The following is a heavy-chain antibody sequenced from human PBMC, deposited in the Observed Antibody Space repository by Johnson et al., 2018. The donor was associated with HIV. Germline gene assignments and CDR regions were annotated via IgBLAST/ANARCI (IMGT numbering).Heavy chain of an antibody. Sequence: QVQLVESGGGVVRPGRSLRLSCAASGFTFSSFGMHWVRQDPGKGLEWMTIISADGCNKNYADSVKGRFAISRDNAKNSLYLQMNSLRAEDTAVYYCARDFIAPELGDAFDIWGQGTMVTVSS. J-gene: IGHJ3*02. V-gene: IGHV3-30*03. CDR1: GFTFSSFG. CDR3: ARDFIAPELGDAFDI. D-gene: IGHD6-25*01. CDR2: ISADGCNK.